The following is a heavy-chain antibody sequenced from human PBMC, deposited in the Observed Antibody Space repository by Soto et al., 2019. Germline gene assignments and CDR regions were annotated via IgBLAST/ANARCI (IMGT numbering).Heavy chain of an antibody. J-gene: IGHJ4*02. V-gene: IGHV3-48*01. CDR1: GFIVSSNY. CDR3: ARDQGHVLRYFDWLPKLDY. D-gene: IGHD3-9*01. CDR2: ISSSSTI. Sequence: GGSLRLSCAASGFIVSSNYMSWVRQAPGKGLEWVSYISSSSTIYYADSVKGRFTISRDNAKNSLYLQMNSLRAEDTAVYYCARDQGHVLRYFDWLPKLDYWGQGTLVTVSS.